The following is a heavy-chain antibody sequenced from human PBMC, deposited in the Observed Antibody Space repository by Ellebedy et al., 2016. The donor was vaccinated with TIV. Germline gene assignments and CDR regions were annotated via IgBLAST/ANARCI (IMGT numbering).Heavy chain of an antibody. Sequence: GESLKISCAASGFTFIIYSLNWVRQAPGKGLEWVSYISSSSRTIYYADSVKGRFTISRDNAKNSLYLQMNSLRAEDTAAYYCAAAAGAGDDAFDIWGQGTMVTVSS. J-gene: IGHJ3*02. CDR3: AAAAGAGDDAFDI. D-gene: IGHD6-13*01. CDR1: GFTFIIYS. V-gene: IGHV3-48*01. CDR2: ISSSSRTI.